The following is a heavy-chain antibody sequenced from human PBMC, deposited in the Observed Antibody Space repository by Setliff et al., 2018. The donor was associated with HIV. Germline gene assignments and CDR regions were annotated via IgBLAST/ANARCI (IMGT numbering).Heavy chain of an antibody. CDR2: ISSNGLST. Sequence: PGGSLRLSCAASGFTFSAYAMHWVRQAPGKGLEYVSAISSNGLSTYYADSVKGRFTISRDNSKSTLYLQMGGLRAEDMAVYYCARDAEVGTTYFDYWGQGTLVTVSS. CDR1: GFTFSAYA. D-gene: IGHD1-26*01. V-gene: IGHV3-64*02. CDR3: ARDAEVGTTYFDY. J-gene: IGHJ4*02.